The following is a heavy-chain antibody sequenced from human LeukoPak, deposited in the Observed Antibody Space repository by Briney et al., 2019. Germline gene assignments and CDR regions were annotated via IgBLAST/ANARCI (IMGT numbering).Heavy chain of an antibody. V-gene: IGHV1-18*01. J-gene: IGHJ4*02. CDR1: GYTFTSYG. D-gene: IGHD3-22*01. CDR2: ISPYNGDT. CDR3: ARDGYYRHFDY. Sequence: GASVKVSCKASGYTFTSYGISWVRQAPGQGLEWMGWISPYNGDTNYVQKPQDRVTMTTDTSTSTAYMEVRSLRSDDTAVYYCARDGYYRHFDYWGQGTLVTVSS.